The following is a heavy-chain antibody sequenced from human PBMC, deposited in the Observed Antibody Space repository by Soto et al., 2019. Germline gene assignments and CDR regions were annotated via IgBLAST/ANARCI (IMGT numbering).Heavy chain of an antibody. CDR2: VAYDGRSK. CDR3: ARDDILVIPGGSYNYGMDV. V-gene: IGHV3-30*04. Sequence: PGGSLRLSCAASGFTFSDYAMHWVRQAPGKGLGWVAVVAYDGRSKYYADSVKGRFTISRDNSRTTVYLQMNSLRDEDTAMYYCARDDILVIPGGSYNYGMDVWGHGTTVTVSS. J-gene: IGHJ6*02. CDR1: GFTFSDYA. D-gene: IGHD2-2*01.